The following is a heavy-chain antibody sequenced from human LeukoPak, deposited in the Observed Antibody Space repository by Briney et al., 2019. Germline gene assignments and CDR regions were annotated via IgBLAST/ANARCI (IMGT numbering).Heavy chain of an antibody. CDR2: ISHSGST. CDR1: GGSFSGYY. V-gene: IGHV4-34*01. CDR3: ARGRPTVLRFLEWSQPFDY. Sequence: PSETLSLTCAVYGGSFSGYYWSWIRQPPGKGLEWIGEISHSGSTNYNPSLKSRVTISVDTSKNQFSLKLSSVTAADTAVYYCARGRPTVLRFLEWSQPFDYWGQGTLVTVSS. D-gene: IGHD3-3*01. J-gene: IGHJ4*02.